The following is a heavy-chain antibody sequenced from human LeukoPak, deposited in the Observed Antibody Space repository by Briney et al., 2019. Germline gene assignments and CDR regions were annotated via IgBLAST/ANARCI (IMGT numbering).Heavy chain of an antibody. CDR1: GFTFDDYA. V-gene: IGHV3-43*02. Sequence: PGGSLRLSCAASGFTFDDYAMHWVRQGPGKGLEWASAISGDGGSTYHADSVKGRFTISRDNSKNSLYLQMNSLRTEDTALYYCAKGSSWFDYWGQGTLVTVSS. J-gene: IGHJ4*02. D-gene: IGHD6-13*01. CDR2: ISGDGGST. CDR3: AKGSSWFDY.